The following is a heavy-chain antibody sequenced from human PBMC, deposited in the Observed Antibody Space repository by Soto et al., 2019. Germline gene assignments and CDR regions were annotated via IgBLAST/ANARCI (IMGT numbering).Heavy chain of an antibody. CDR1: GGSISSSSYY. Sequence: SETLSLTCTVSGGSISSSSYYWGWIRQPPGKGLEWIGSIYYSGSTYYNPSLKSRVTISVDTSKNQFSLKLSSVTAADTAVYYCARLSASGSYYYYGMDVWGQGTTDTVSS. CDR2: IYYSGST. CDR3: ARLSASGSYYYYGMDV. D-gene: IGHD6-19*01. J-gene: IGHJ6*02. V-gene: IGHV4-39*01.